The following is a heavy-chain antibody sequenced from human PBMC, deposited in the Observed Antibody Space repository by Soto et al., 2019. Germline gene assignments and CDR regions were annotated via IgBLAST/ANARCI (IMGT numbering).Heavy chain of an antibody. CDR1: GGTFSSYA. Sequence: QVQLVQSGAEVKKPGSSVKVSCKASGGTFSSYAISWVRQAPGQGLEWMGGIIPIFGTANYAQKFQGRVTITADESTSTAYMELSSLRSEDTAVYYCARRLSTPSYSNRCNWFDPWGQGTLVTVST. D-gene: IGHD4-4*01. CDR2: IIPIFGTA. J-gene: IGHJ5*02. CDR3: ARRLSTPSYSNRCNWFDP. V-gene: IGHV1-69*01.